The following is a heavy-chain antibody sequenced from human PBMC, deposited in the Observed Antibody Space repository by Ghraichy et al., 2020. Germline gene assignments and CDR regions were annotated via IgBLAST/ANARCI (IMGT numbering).Heavy chain of an antibody. D-gene: IGHD4-17*01. CDR1: GYTFTSYG. V-gene: IGHV1-18*01. CDR2: ISAYNGNT. CDR3: ARSPLDYGDYGSSY. Sequence: ASVKVSCKASGYTFTSYGISWVRQAPGQGLEWMGWISAYNGNTNYAQKLQGRVTMTTDTSTSTAYMELRSLRSDDTAVYYCARSPLDYGDYGSSYWGQGTLVTVSS. J-gene: IGHJ4*02.